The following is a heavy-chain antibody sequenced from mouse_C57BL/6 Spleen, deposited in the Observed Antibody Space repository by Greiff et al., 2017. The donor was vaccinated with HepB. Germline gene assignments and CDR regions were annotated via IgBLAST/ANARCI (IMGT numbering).Heavy chain of an antibody. Sequence: QVQLQQSGAELVRPGTSVKVSCKASGYAFTNYLIEWVKQRPGQGLEWIGVINPGSGGTNYNEKFKGKATLTADKSSSTAYMQLSSLTSEDSAVYFCARGGNYYGSSPSYWYFDVWGTGTTVTVSS. D-gene: IGHD1-1*01. CDR3: ARGGNYYGSSPSYWYFDV. J-gene: IGHJ1*03. CDR1: GYAFTNYL. CDR2: INPGSGGT. V-gene: IGHV1-54*01.